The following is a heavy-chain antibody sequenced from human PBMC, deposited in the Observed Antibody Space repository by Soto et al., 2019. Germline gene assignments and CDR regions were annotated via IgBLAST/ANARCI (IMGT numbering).Heavy chain of an antibody. Sequence: GGSLRLSCAASGFTFSSYSMNWVRQAPGKGLEWVSSISSSSSYIHYADSVKGRFTISRDNAKNSLYLQMNSLRAEDTAVYYCARPVSRGSSGSPDYWGQGTLVTVSS. V-gene: IGHV3-21*01. J-gene: IGHJ4*02. CDR3: ARPVSRGSSGSPDY. CDR2: ISSSSSYI. D-gene: IGHD3-10*01. CDR1: GFTFSSYS.